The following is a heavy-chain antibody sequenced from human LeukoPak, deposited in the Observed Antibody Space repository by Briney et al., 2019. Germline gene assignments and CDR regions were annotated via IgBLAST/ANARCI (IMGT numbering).Heavy chain of an antibody. D-gene: IGHD3-9*01. CDR1: GFTFSSYW. CDR2: INSDGSST. V-gene: IGHV3-74*01. Sequence: PGGSLRLSCAASGFTFSSYWMHWVRQAPGKGLVWVSRINSDGSSTSYADSVKGRFTISRDNAKNTLYLQMNSLRAEDTAVCYCAGEDYDILTGYYRGYFDYWGQGTLVTVSS. J-gene: IGHJ4*02. CDR3: AGEDYDILTGYYRGYFDY.